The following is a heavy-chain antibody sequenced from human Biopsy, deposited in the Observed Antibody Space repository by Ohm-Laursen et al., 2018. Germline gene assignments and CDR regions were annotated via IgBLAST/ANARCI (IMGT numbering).Heavy chain of an antibody. V-gene: IGHV3-21*01. CDR2: ISETSSHI. CDR1: GFSVSSYD. CDR3: ARDSSRRAREGGMDV. J-gene: IGHJ6*02. Sequence: GPLRLSCTASGFSVSSYDMNWVRQAPGKGLEWISYISETSSHIYDADSVGGRFTVARDIAKNSLYLQLNSLRVEDTAVYYCARDSSRRAREGGMDVWGQGTTVTVSS. D-gene: IGHD6-6*01.